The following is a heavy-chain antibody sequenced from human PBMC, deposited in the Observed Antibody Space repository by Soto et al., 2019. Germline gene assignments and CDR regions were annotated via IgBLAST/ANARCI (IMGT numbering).Heavy chain of an antibody. J-gene: IGHJ4*01. D-gene: IGHD3-22*01. Sequence: QIQLVQSGAEVKKPGASVKVSCKAPGYTFNIYGINWVRQAPGQGLEWMGWISAFNGKTNYAQNVQGRVTMTTDTSTSTAYVELRSLRSDDTAVYYCARDRVPKSSGFFPFDYWGHGTLVTVSS. CDR2: ISAFNGKT. V-gene: IGHV1-18*01. CDR1: GYTFNIYG. CDR3: ARDRVPKSSGFFPFDY.